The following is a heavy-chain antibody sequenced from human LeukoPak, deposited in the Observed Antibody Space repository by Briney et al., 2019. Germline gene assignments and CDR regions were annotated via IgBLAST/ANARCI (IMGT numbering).Heavy chain of an antibody. CDR1: GYIFTNYW. Sequence: GESLKISFKGSGYIFTNYWIAWVRQMPGKGLEWMGIIYPDDSDTRYSPSFQGQVTISADKSISTGYLQWSSLKASDTAMYYCARRSYYDSGGYYYDFWGQGTLVTVSS. D-gene: IGHD3-22*01. J-gene: IGHJ4*02. CDR3: ARRSYYDSGGYYYDF. V-gene: IGHV5-51*01. CDR2: IYPDDSDT.